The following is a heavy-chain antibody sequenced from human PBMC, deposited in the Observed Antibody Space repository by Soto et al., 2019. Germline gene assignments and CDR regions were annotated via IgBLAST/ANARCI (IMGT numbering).Heavy chain of an antibody. V-gene: IGHV4-59*01. CDR3: ARVLSYSSSSGAGHEYYGMDV. Sequence: DPLSPTGTVPDASISSYYWGWIRQPPGKGREGCGCIFYRRRTRNNPSLKSRVTISVDTSKSQFSLYMSSVSAAHTAVYYSARVLSYSSSSGAGHEYYGMDVWGQGTTVTVSS. CDR1: DASISSYY. J-gene: IGHJ6*02. D-gene: IGHD6-6*01. CDR2: IFYRRRT.